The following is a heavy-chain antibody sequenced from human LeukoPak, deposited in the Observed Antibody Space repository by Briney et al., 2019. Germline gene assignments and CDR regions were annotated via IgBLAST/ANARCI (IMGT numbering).Heavy chain of an antibody. CDR3: AKDQGYYGSGSYKEYFQH. V-gene: IGHV3-30-3*02. CDR2: ISYDGSNK. Sequence: SCKASGGTFSSYAISWVRQAPGKGLEWVAVISYDGSNKYYADSVKGRFTTSRDNSKNTLYLQMNSLRAEDTAVYYCAKDQGYYGSGSYKEYFQHWGQGTLVTVSS. D-gene: IGHD3-10*01. J-gene: IGHJ1*01. CDR1: GGTFSSYA.